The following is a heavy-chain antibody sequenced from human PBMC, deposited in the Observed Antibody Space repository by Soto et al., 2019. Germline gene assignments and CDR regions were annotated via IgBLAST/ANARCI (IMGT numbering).Heavy chain of an antibody. J-gene: IGHJ4*02. D-gene: IGHD6-13*01. CDR2: IIPIFGTA. CDR3: ARDPVIAAAGTPFDY. Sequence: SVKVSCKASGGTFSSYAISWVRQAPGQGLEWMGGIIPIFGTANYAQKFQGRVTITADKSTSTAYMELSSLRSEDTAVYYCARDPVIAAAGTPFDYWGQGTLVTVSS. CDR1: GGTFSSYA. V-gene: IGHV1-69*06.